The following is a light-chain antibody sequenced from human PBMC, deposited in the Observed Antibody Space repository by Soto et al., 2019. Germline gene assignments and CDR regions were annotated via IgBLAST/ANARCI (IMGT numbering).Light chain of an antibody. J-gene: IGLJ1*01. CDR3: SSYTTSTTLEV. CDR1: SSDFGGYNY. Sequence: QSALTQPASVSGSPGQSITISCTGTSSDFGGYNYVSWYQQHPGKAPKVMIYDVTNRPSGVSNRFSGSKSGNTASLTISGLQAEDEADYSCSSYTTSTTLEVFGTGTKVTVL. CDR2: DVT. V-gene: IGLV2-14*03.